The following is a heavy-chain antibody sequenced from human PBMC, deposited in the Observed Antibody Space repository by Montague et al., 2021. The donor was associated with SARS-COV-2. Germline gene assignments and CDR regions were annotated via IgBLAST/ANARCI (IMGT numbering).Heavy chain of an antibody. CDR1: GFSLSSYS. J-gene: IGHJ3*02. Sequence: SLRLSCAASGFSLSSYSMNWVRQAPGKGLEWVSYFSGSSTKMNFADSVKGRFTISRDIAKNSLYLQMDSLTDEDTAVYYCARDAGYNWITEAYALDMWGQGTMVVVSS. CDR2: FSGSSTKM. D-gene: IGHD1-20*01. V-gene: IGHV3-48*02. CDR3: ARDAGYNWITEAYALDM.